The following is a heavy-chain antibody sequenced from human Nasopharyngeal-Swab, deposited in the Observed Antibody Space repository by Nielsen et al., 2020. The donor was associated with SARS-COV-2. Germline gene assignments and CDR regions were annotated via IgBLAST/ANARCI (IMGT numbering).Heavy chain of an antibody. CDR3: ARHVSSSWYAAVAGIRAFDY. D-gene: IGHD6-13*01. V-gene: IGHV4-39*01. J-gene: IGHJ4*02. Sequence: WSRQSPGKGLEWIGSIYYSGSTYYNPSLKSRVTISVDTSKNRFSLKLSSVTAADTAVYYCARHVSSSWYAAVAGIRAFDYWGQGTLVTVSS. CDR2: IYYSGST.